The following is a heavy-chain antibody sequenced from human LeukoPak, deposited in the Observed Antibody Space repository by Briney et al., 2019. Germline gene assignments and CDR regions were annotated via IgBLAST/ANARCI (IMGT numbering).Heavy chain of an antibody. Sequence: PGGSLRLSCAASGFTFSSYSMNWVRQARGKGLEWVSSISSSSSYIYYADSVKGRFTISRDNAKNSLYLQMNSLRAEDTAVYYCARVRSTSSPEGFDPWGQGTLVTVSS. CDR2: ISSSSSYI. CDR3: ARVRSTSSPEGFDP. J-gene: IGHJ5*02. CDR1: GFTFSSYS. D-gene: IGHD2-2*01. V-gene: IGHV3-21*01.